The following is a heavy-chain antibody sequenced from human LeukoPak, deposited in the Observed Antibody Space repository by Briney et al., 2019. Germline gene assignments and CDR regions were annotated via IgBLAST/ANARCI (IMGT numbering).Heavy chain of an antibody. Sequence: GGSLRLSCAASGLSFDSSGMHWVRQAPGKGLEWVAVISYDGKNKYYADSVKGRFTVSRDNSMNTLYLQMNSLRTEDTAVYYCAKNGYSSGWYMYYFDYWGQGALVTVSS. D-gene: IGHD6-19*01. CDR2: ISYDGKNK. CDR3: AKNGYSSGWYMYYFDY. V-gene: IGHV3-30*18. J-gene: IGHJ4*02. CDR1: GLSFDSSG.